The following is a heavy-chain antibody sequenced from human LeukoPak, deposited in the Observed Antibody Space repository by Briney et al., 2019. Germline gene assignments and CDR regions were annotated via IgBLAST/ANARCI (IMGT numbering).Heavy chain of an antibody. CDR2: IYYSGST. J-gene: IGHJ4*02. Sequence: SETLSLTCTVSGGSISSGGYYWSWIRQHPGKDLEWIGYIYYSGSTYYNPSLKSRVTISVDTSKNQFSLKLSSVTAADTAVYCCARVFAGDYGGTLVFDYWGQGTLVTVSS. CDR3: ARVFAGDYGGTLVFDY. D-gene: IGHD4-23*01. CDR1: GGSISSGGYY. V-gene: IGHV4-31*03.